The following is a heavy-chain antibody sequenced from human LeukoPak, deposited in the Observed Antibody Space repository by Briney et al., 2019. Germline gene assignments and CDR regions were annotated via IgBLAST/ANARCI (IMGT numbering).Heavy chain of an antibody. Sequence: PEASVNVSCKASGYTFTSYYMHWVRQAPGQGLEWMGIINPSGGSTSYAQKFQGRVTMTRDTSTSTVYMELSRLRSDDTAVYYCASDSSSWYGYWGQGTLVTVSS. CDR3: ASDSSSWYGY. V-gene: IGHV1-46*01. CDR1: GYTFTSYY. D-gene: IGHD6-13*01. CDR2: INPSGGST. J-gene: IGHJ4*02.